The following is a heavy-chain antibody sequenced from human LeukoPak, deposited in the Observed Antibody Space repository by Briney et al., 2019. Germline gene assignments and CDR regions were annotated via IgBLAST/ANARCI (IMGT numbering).Heavy chain of an antibody. V-gene: IGHV3-30*04. J-gene: IGHJ5*02. CDR3: AREDCSSTSCLWENWFDP. D-gene: IGHD2-2*01. CDR1: GFTFSSYA. CDR2: ISYDGSNK. Sequence: PGRSLRLSCAASGFTFSSYAMHWVRQAPGKGLEWVAVISYDGSNKYYADSVKGRFTISRDNSKNTLYLQMNSLRVEDTAVYYCAREDCSSTSCLWENWFDPWGQGTLVTVSS.